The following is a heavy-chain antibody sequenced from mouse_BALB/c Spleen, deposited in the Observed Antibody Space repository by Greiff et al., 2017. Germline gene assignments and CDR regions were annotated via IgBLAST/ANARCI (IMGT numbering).Heavy chain of an antibody. D-gene: IGHD2-4*01. V-gene: IGHV1-82*01. CDR3: ARRDDYGAMDY. CDR2: IYPGDGDT. CDR1: GYAFSRSW. J-gene: IGHJ4*01. Sequence: QVQLQQSGPELVKPGASVKISCKASGYAFSRSWMNWVKQRPGQGLEWIGRIYPGDGDTNYTGKFKGKATLTADKSSSTAYMQLSSLTSVDSAVYFCARRDDYGAMDYWGQGTSVTVSS.